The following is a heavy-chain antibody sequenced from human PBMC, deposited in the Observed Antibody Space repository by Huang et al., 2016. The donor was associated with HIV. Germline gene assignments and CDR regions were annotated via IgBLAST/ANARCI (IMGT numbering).Heavy chain of an antibody. V-gene: IGHV1-18*01. CDR3: ARDGAYYPGGGDGFDI. CDR2: ISGHNGNT. D-gene: IGHD3-22*01. J-gene: IGHJ3*02. CDR1: GYTFTRNG. Sequence: QVQLVQSGAEVKKPGASVKVSCQASGYTFTRNGISWVRQAPGQAVEWMGWISGHNGNTNYAQTFQGRVIMTTDTSTRTAYMELRSLRPDDTAIYYWARDGAYYPGGGDGFDIWGQGTMVSVSS.